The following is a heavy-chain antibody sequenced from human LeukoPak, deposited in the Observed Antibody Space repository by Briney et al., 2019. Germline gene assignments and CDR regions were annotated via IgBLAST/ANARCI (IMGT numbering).Heavy chain of an antibody. V-gene: IGHV4-30-4*01. J-gene: IGHJ4*02. Sequence: SETLSLTCTVSGGSISSGDYYWSWIRQPPGKGLEWIGYIYYSGSTYYDPSLKSRVTISVDTSKNQFSLKLSSVTAADTAVYYCARASEGWYHRGWGQGTLVTVSS. CDR1: GGSISSGDYY. D-gene: IGHD2-15*01. CDR3: ARASEGWYHRG. CDR2: IYYSGST.